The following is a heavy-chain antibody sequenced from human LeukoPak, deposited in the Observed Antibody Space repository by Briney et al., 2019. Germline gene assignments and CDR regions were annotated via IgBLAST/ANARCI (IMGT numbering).Heavy chain of an antibody. CDR2: INQDGSET. Sequence: GGSLSLSCAASGFTFSTYWMSWVRQAPGKGLEWVANINQDGSETYYVDSVKGRFTISRDNAKNSLYLQMNSLRAEDTAVYYCAGGFSSSWLPFYFDYWGQGTLVTVSS. V-gene: IGHV3-7*04. D-gene: IGHD6-13*01. CDR1: GFTFSTYW. CDR3: AGGFSSSWLPFYFDY. J-gene: IGHJ4*02.